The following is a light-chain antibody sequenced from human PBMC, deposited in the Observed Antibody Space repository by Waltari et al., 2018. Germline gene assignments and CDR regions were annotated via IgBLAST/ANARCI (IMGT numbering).Light chain of an antibody. Sequence: EVVLTQSPATLSLSPGEGATLSCGASQTVSNYLVWYQLKPGQAPRLLIYDASNRATGIPARFSGSGSGTDFTLTISSLEPEDFAVYYCQHRDKFGQGTRLEIK. J-gene: IGKJ5*01. V-gene: IGKV3-11*01. CDR1: QTVSNY. CDR3: QHRDK. CDR2: DAS.